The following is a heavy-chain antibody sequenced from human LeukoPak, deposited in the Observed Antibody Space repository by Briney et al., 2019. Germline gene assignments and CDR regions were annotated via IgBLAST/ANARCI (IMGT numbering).Heavy chain of an antibody. V-gene: IGHV1-8*01. Sequence: ASVKVSCKASGYTFTSYDINWVRQATGQGLEWMGWMNPNSGNTGYAQKFQGRVTMTRNTSISTAYMELSSLRSEDTAVYYCASQTDYVWGSYLGDWGQGTLVTVSS. CDR1: GYTFTSYD. D-gene: IGHD3-16*02. J-gene: IGHJ4*02. CDR3: ASQTDYVWGSYLGD. CDR2: MNPNSGNT.